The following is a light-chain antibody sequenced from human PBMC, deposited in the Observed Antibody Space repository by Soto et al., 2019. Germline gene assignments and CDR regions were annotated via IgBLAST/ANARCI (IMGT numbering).Light chain of an antibody. CDR2: GAS. CDR3: QQYGSSQFT. CDR1: HSLLHSDGKTY. V-gene: IGKV2-29*01. Sequence: DIVMTQTPLSLSVTPGQPASISCKSSHSLLHSDGKTYLYWYQQKPGQAPRLLIYGASSRATGIPDRFSGSGSGTDFTLTISRLEPDDFAVYYCQQYGSSQFTFGPGTKVDIK. J-gene: IGKJ3*01.